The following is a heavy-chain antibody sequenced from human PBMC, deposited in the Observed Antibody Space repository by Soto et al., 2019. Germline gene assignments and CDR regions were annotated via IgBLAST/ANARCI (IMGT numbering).Heavy chain of an antibody. D-gene: IGHD5-18*01. J-gene: IGHJ6*02. CDR2: IIPIFGTA. CDR3: ARADTALDI. V-gene: IGHV1-69*01. CDR1: SGDV. Sequence: SGDVGSWGRKTTRQGLEWMGGIIPIFGTANYAQKFQGRVTITADESTGTAYMELSSLRSEDTAVYYRARADTALDISGQGTTVTVSS.